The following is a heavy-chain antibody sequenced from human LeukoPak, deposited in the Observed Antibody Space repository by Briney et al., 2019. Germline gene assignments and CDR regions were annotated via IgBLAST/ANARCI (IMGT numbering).Heavy chain of an antibody. V-gene: IGHV3-23*01. D-gene: IGHD3-22*01. J-gene: IGHJ4*02. CDR2: VGVDGTR. CDR3: AKTQGYYDY. CDR1: GFTFSSYA. Sequence: GGSPRLSCAASGFTFSSYAMSWVRQAPGKGLEWVSGVGVDGTRYYVDSVKGRFTVSRDTAKNTLYLQMSSLRAEDTAIYYCAKTQGYYDYWGQGTLVTVSS.